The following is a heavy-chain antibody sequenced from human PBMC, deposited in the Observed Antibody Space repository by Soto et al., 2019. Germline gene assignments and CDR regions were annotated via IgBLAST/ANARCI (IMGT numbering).Heavy chain of an antibody. CDR3: ARGGAQAFRGSGTYHFGYGMDV. D-gene: IGHD3-10*01. CDR2: INHGGTT. Sequence: QVQLQQWGAGLLKPSETLSLSCAVSGGSLRGYNWNWIRQSPGKGLAWIGEINHGGTTNYNPSLISRVIISVDPPETPFSLTLNSVSGADTAVYFCARGGAQAFRGSGTYHFGYGMDVWGQGVAVTVS. V-gene: IGHV4-34*02. CDR1: GGSLRGYN. J-gene: IGHJ6*02.